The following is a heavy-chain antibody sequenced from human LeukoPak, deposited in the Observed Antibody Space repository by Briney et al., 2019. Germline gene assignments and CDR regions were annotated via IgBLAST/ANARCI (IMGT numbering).Heavy chain of an antibody. V-gene: IGHV4-61*01. CDR3: ARGAYSGYPDY. CDR1: GGSVSSGSYY. Sequence: SETLSLTCTVSGGSVSSGSYYWSWIRQPPGKGLEWIGYIYYSGSTNYNPSLKSRVTISVDTSKNQFSLKLSSVTAADTAVYCCARGAYSGYPDYWGQGTLVTVSS. J-gene: IGHJ4*02. CDR2: IYYSGST. D-gene: IGHD5-12*01.